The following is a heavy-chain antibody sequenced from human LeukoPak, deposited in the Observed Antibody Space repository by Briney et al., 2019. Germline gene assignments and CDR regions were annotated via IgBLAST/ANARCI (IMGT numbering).Heavy chain of an antibody. Sequence: SETLSLTCTVSGGSISSYYWSWIRQPPGKGLEWIGYIYYSGSTNYNPSLKNRVTISVDTSKNQFSLKLSSVTAADTAVYYCAREAGPPWFDPWGQGTLVTVSS. CDR2: IYYSGST. CDR1: GGSISSYY. J-gene: IGHJ5*02. V-gene: IGHV4-59*01. CDR3: AREAGPPWFDP. D-gene: IGHD6-19*01.